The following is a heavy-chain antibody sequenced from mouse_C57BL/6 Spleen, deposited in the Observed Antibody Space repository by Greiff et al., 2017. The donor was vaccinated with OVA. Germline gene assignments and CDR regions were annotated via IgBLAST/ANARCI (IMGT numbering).Heavy chain of an antibody. Sequence: EVQLQESGPGLVKPSQSLSLTCSVTGYSITSGYYWNWIRQFPGNKLEWMGYISYDGSNNYNPSLKNRISINRDTSKNQFFLKLNSVTTEDTATYYCASRNYDAMDYWGQGTSVTVSS. CDR3: ASRNYDAMDY. D-gene: IGHD2-1*01. J-gene: IGHJ4*01. V-gene: IGHV3-6*01. CDR2: ISYDGSN. CDR1: GYSITSGYY.